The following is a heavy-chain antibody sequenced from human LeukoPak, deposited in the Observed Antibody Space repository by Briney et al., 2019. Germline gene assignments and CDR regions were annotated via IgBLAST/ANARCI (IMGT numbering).Heavy chain of an antibody. Sequence: PGGSLRLSCAASGFTFSSYAMSWVRQAPGKGLEWVSAISGRGGGTYYADSVKGLFTISRDNSKNTLSLQMNSLRAEDTAVYYCARVRASAYFDYWGQGTLVTVSS. J-gene: IGHJ4*02. CDR2: ISGRGGGT. V-gene: IGHV3-23*01. CDR1: GFTFSSYA. CDR3: ARVRASAYFDY.